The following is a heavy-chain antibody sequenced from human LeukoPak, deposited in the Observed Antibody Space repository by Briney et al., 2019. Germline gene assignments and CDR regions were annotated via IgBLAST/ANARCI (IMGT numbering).Heavy chain of an antibody. CDR3: ARVGLYCSGGSCYPNWFDP. J-gene: IGHJ5*02. V-gene: IGHV4-59*01. D-gene: IGHD2-15*01. CDR1: GGSISSYY. Sequence: SETLSLTCTASGGSISSYYWSWIRQPPGKGLEWIGYIYYSGSTNYNPSLKSRVTISVDTSKNQFSLKLSSVTAADTAVYYCARVGLYCSGGSCYPNWFDPWGQGTLVTVSS. CDR2: IYYSGST.